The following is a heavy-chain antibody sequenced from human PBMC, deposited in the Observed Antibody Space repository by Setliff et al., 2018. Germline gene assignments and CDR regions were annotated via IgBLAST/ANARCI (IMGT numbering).Heavy chain of an antibody. V-gene: IGHV1-8*02. CDR3: ATGPVLIEGSSWFILDY. Sequence: ASVKVSCKASGYTLTSYDINWVRQATGQGLEWMGWMNPNSGNTGYAQKFQGRVTMTEDTSTDTAYMELSSLRSEDTAVYYCATGPVLIEGSSWFILDYWGQGTLVTVSS. J-gene: IGHJ4*02. CDR2: MNPNSGNT. D-gene: IGHD6-13*01. CDR1: GYTLTSYD.